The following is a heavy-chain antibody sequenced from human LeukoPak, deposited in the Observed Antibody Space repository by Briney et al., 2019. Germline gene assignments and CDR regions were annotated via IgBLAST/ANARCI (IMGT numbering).Heavy chain of an antibody. J-gene: IGHJ4*02. CDR3: ARGRATNPFDY. CDR2: IYYSGST. Sequence: SETLSLTCTVSGGSISSGDFYWSWIRQPPGKGLEWIGYIYYSGSTYYNPSLKSRVTISVDTSKNQFSLKLSSVTAADTAVYYCARGRATNPFDYWGQGTLVTVSS. V-gene: IGHV4-30-4*08. CDR1: GGSISSGDFY. D-gene: IGHD5-12*01.